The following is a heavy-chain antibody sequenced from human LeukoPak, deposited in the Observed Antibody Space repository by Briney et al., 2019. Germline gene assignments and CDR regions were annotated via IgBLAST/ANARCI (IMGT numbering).Heavy chain of an antibody. J-gene: IGHJ4*02. CDR2: ITSGSDYI. Sequence: GGSLRLSCVASGFTITSYNMNWVRQAPGKGLEWVASITSGSDYIYYADSVKGRFTISRDNAKNSLYLQMNSLRAEDTAVYYCARRGITGTPLDYWGQGTLVTVSS. D-gene: IGHD1-20*01. CDR1: GFTITSYN. V-gene: IGHV3-21*01. CDR3: ARRGITGTPLDY.